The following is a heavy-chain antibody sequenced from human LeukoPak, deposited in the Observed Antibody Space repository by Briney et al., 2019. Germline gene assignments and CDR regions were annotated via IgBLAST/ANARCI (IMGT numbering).Heavy chain of an antibody. CDR2: INWNGGST. D-gene: IGHD2-2*01. J-gene: IGHJ6*03. CDR1: GFTFDDYG. CDR3: ARDTLDIVVVPAAKYYYYYMDV. Sequence: PGGSLRLSCAASGFTFDDYGMSWVRQAPGKGLEWVSGINWNGGSTGYADSVKGRFTISRDKSKNFLYLQMNSLRAEDTALYYCARDTLDIVVVPAAKYYYYYMDVWGKGTTVTVSS. V-gene: IGHV3-20*04.